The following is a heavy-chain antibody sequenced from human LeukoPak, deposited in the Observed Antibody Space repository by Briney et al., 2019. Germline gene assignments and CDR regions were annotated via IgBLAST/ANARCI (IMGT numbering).Heavy chain of an antibody. CDR3: VAFRGDTAYFDY. Sequence: SQTLSLTCAISGDSVSSNSAAWNWIRQSPSRGLEWLGRTYYRSKWYNDYAVSVKSRITINPDTSKNQFSLQLNSVTAADTAVYYCVAFRGDTAYFDYWGQGTLVTVSS. V-gene: IGHV6-1*01. CDR2: TYYRSKWYN. CDR1: GDSVSSNSAA. J-gene: IGHJ4*02. D-gene: IGHD5-18*01.